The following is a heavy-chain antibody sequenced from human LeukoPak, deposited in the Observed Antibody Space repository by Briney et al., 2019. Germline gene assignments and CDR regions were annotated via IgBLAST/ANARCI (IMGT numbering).Heavy chain of an antibody. Sequence: PGGSLRLSCAASGLTFSSYAMSWVRQAPGKGLEWVSGISNSGVSTYYADSVMGRFTISRDNSKNTLYLQMSSLRVEDTALYYCARHYGDYGLYYYGMDVWGQGTTVTVSS. J-gene: IGHJ6*02. D-gene: IGHD4-17*01. V-gene: IGHV3-23*01. CDR1: GLTFSSYA. CDR3: ARHYGDYGLYYYGMDV. CDR2: ISNSGVST.